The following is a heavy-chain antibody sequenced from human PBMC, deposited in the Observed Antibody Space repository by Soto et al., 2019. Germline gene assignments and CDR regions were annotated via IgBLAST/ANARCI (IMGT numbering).Heavy chain of an antibody. V-gene: IGHV4-39*01. D-gene: IGHD3-16*02. CDR3: ARRDIPPHYRY. J-gene: IGHJ4*02. CDR1: CGSISSSSYY. Sequence: QLQLQESGPGLVKPSETLSLTCTVSCGSISSSSYYWGWIRQPPGKGLEWMGSIYYSGSTYYNPSLNSRVTISVDTSKNQFSLQLSSVTAADTAVYYCARRDIPPHYRYWGQGTLVTVSS. CDR2: IYYSGST.